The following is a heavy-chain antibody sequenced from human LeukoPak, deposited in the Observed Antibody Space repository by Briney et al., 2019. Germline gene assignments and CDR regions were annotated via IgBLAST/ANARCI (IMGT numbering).Heavy chain of an antibody. D-gene: IGHD6-19*01. J-gene: IGHJ4*02. V-gene: IGHV3-30*02. Sequence: GGSLRLSCAASGFTFSSYGMHWVRQAPGKGLEWVAFIRYDGSKKYFADSVKGRFTIARDNSKNTLYLQMNSLRAEDTAVYYCAKVWRYSSGRGPGDYWGQGTLVTVSS. CDR2: IRYDGSKK. CDR3: AKVWRYSSGRGPGDY. CDR1: GFTFSSYG.